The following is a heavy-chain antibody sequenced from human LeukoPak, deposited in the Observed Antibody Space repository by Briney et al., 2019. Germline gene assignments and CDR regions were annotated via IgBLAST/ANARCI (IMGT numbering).Heavy chain of an antibody. CDR3: ARVYWHENAEYLQH. CDR2: IYSDDSA. V-gene: IGHV3-66*01. CDR1: GFTVTSYY. Sequence: SGGSLRLSCAASGFTVTSYYMSWVRQAPGKGPEWVSVIYSDDSAYYAESVKGRFTISTDHSKNTLYLQMNNLRAEDTAVFYCARVYWHENAEYLQHWGQGTLVTVSS. D-gene: IGHD2-15*01. J-gene: IGHJ1*01.